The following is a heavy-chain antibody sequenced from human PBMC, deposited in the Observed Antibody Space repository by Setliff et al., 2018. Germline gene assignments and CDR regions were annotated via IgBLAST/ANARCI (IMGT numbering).Heavy chain of an antibody. Sequence: GGSLRLSCAASGFTFSSYAMTWVRQAPGKGLEWVSYISSSGSTIYYADSVKGRFTISRDNANNALYLQMNSLTAEDTAVYYCAREMEAAGQRAFDIWGQGTMVTVSS. D-gene: IGHD6-13*01. CDR3: AREMEAAGQRAFDI. J-gene: IGHJ3*02. CDR2: ISSSGSTI. V-gene: IGHV3-48*04. CDR1: GFTFSSYA.